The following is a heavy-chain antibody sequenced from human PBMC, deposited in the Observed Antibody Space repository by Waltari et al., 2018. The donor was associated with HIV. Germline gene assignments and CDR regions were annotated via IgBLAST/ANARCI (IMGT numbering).Heavy chain of an antibody. CDR2: INPDTGDT. Sequence: QLQLVQSGAEVKKPGAPVKAPCRHSGNSFTGNYIHWVRQAPGQGLEWMGWINPDTGDTKYAQNFQGRVTMTRDTSINTAYMDLSSLRSDDTAVYYCARDTHWLAYLFDSWGQGTLVTVSS. J-gene: IGHJ4*02. CDR1: GNSFTGNY. V-gene: IGHV1-2*02. CDR3: ARDTHWLAYLFDS. D-gene: IGHD6-19*01.